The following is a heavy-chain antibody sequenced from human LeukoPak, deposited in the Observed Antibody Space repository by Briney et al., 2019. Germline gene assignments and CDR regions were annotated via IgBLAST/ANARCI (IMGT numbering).Heavy chain of an antibody. J-gene: IGHJ6*03. Sequence: SQILSLTCAISGDSVSSNSAAWNWIRQSPSRGLEWLGRTYYRSKWYNDYAVSVKSRITINPDTSENQFSLQLNSVTPEDTAVYYCARAKLELRDYHYYYMDVWGKGTTVTVSS. CDR3: ARAKLELRDYHYYYMDV. V-gene: IGHV6-1*01. D-gene: IGHD1-7*01. CDR1: GDSVSSNSAA. CDR2: TYYRSKWYN.